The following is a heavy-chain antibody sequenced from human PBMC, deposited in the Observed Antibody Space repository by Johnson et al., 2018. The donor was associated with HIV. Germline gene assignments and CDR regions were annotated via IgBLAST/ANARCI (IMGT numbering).Heavy chain of an antibody. Sequence: VQLVESGGGVVQPGRSLRLSCAASEFTFSSYAMHWVRQAPGKGLEWVAVISYDGSNKYYADSVKGRFTISRDNSKNTLDLQMNSLTIEDTAVFYCAKTRMGGILDAFDLWGQGTMVIVS. CDR3: AKTRMGGILDAFDL. CDR2: ISYDGSNK. D-gene: IGHD3-10*01. V-gene: IGHV3-30*04. CDR1: EFTFSSYA. J-gene: IGHJ3*01.